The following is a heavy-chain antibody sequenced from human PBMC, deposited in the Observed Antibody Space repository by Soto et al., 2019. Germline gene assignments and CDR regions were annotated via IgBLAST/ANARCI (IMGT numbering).Heavy chain of an antibody. D-gene: IGHD3-10*01. CDR3: ARTLQASGFGEFYYYNGLDV. V-gene: IGHV4-28*01. J-gene: IGHJ6*02. CDR1: GYSMGSRNW. CDR2: MYYSGRT. Sequence: SETLSLTCAVSGYSMGSRNWWAWIRQPPGKGLEWIASMYYSGRTYYNPSLKSRVTMSIDTSTNQFSLKVSSVTAADTAVYYCARTLQASGFGEFYYYNGLDVWGQGTTVTVSS.